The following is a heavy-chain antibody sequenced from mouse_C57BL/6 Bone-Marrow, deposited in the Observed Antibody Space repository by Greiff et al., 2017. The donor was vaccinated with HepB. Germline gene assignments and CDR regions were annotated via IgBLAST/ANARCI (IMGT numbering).Heavy chain of an antibody. Sequence: VQLQESGPELVKPGASVKISCKASGYTFTDYYINWVKQRPGQGLEWIGWIFPGSGSTYYNEKFKGKATLTVDKSSSTAYMLLSSLTSEDSAVYFCAREGYYSNLYAMDYWGQGTSVTVSS. D-gene: IGHD2-5*01. CDR3: AREGYYSNLYAMDY. J-gene: IGHJ4*01. CDR2: IFPGSGST. V-gene: IGHV1-75*01. CDR1: GYTFTDYY.